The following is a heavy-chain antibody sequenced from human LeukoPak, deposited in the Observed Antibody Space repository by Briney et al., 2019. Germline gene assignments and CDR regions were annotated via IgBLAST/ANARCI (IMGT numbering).Heavy chain of an antibody. Sequence: GGSLRLSCAASGFTFSSYGMHWVRQAPGKGLEWVAVIWYDGSNKYYADSVKGRFTISSDNSKNTLYLQMNSLRAEDTAVYYCARDEDGYNWGSISDYWGQGTLVTVSS. V-gene: IGHV3-33*01. D-gene: IGHD5-24*01. CDR1: GFTFSSYG. J-gene: IGHJ4*02. CDR3: ARDEDGYNWGSISDY. CDR2: IWYDGSNK.